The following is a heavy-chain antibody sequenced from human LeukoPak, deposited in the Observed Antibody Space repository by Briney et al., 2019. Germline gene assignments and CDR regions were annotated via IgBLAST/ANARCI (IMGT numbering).Heavy chain of an antibody. CDR3: ARGPRYYDSSGFHFRFDY. D-gene: IGHD3-22*01. J-gene: IGHJ4*02. CDR1: GFTFSSYG. V-gene: IGHV3-30*03. Sequence: GGSLRLSCAASGFTFSSYGMHWVRQAPGKGLEWVAVISYDGSNKYYADSVKGRFTISRDNSKNTLYLQMNSLRAEDTAVYYCARGPRYYDSSGFHFRFDYWGQGTLVTVSS. CDR2: ISYDGSNK.